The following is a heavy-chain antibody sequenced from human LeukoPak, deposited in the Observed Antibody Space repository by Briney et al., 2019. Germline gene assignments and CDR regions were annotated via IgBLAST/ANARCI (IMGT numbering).Heavy chain of an antibody. CDR1: VYTFTVYY. Sequence: ASVTVSCKASVYTFTVYYMHWVRQAPGQGLEWMGWINPNSGGTNYAQKFQGRVTMTRDTSISTAYMELSRLRSDDTAVYYCARGIDCSSTSCYYDYWGQGTLVTVSS. J-gene: IGHJ4*02. D-gene: IGHD2-2*01. V-gene: IGHV1-2*02. CDR3: ARGIDCSSTSCYYDY. CDR2: INPNSGGT.